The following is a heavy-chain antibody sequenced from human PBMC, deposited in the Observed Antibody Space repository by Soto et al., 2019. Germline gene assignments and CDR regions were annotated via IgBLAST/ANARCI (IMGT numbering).Heavy chain of an antibody. CDR2: IIPIFGTA. V-gene: IGHV1-69*01. D-gene: IGHD3-10*01. CDR3: SMAITMVRGYHRGYYYGMDV. J-gene: IGHJ6*02. CDR1: GGTFSSYA. Sequence: QVQLVQSGAEVKKPGSSVKVSCKASGGTFSSYAISWVRQAPGQGLEWMGGIIPIFGTANYAQKFQGRVTITADESTSTAYMELSSLRSEDTAVYYCSMAITMVRGYHRGYYYGMDVWGQGTTVTVSS.